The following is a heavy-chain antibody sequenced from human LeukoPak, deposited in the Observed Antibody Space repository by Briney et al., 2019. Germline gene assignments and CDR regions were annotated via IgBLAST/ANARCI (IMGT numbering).Heavy chain of an antibody. Sequence: GRSLRLSCAASGFTFSSYGMHWVRQAPGKGLEWVPVISYDGSNKYYADSVKGRFTISRDNSKNTLYLQMNSLRAEDTAVYYCATWVSLDYWGQGTLVTVSS. V-gene: IGHV3-30*03. CDR3: ATWVSLDY. CDR2: ISYDGSNK. D-gene: IGHD3-16*01. CDR1: GFTFSSYG. J-gene: IGHJ4*02.